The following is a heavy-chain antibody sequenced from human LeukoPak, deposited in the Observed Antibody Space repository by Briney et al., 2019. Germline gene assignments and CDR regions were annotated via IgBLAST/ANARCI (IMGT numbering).Heavy chain of an antibody. Sequence: GGSLKLSCAASGFTYKNYVMNWVRQAPGKGLEWVAYIKQDGSEKYYVDSVKGRFTISRDNAKNSLYLRMNSLRAEDTAVYYCARGLDAFDIWGQGTMVTVSS. CDR2: IKQDGSEK. V-gene: IGHV3-7*03. CDR1: GFTYKNYV. CDR3: ARGLDAFDI. J-gene: IGHJ3*02.